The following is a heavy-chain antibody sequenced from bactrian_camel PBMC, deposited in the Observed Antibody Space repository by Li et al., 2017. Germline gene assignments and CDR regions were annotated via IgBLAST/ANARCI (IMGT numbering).Heavy chain of an antibody. Sequence: VQLVESGGGSVQAGGSLRLSCTASGFTLERDDVGWFRQAPGKECELVSSIESDGTTVYSDSAKGRFTISQDSTKNTVYLQMNSLRPEDTAMYYCAADYVNLQLARSYNYWGQGTQVTVS. J-gene: IGHJ4*01. D-gene: IGHD5*01. V-gene: IGHV3S60*01. CDR3: AADYVNLQLARSYNY. CDR2: IESDGTT. CDR1: GFTLERDD.